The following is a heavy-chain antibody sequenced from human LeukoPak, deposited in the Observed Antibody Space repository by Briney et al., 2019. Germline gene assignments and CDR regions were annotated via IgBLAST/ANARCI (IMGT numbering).Heavy chain of an antibody. CDR3: ARHYHGDYLGNWFDP. CDR1: GGSISSSSYY. J-gene: IGHJ5*02. Sequence: NPSETLSLTCTVSGGSISSSSYYWGWIRQPPGKGLEWIGSIYYSGSTYYNPSLKSRVTISVDTSKSQFSLKLSSVTAADTAVYYCARHYHGDYLGNWFDPWGQGTLVTVSS. D-gene: IGHD4-17*01. CDR2: IYYSGST. V-gene: IGHV4-39*01.